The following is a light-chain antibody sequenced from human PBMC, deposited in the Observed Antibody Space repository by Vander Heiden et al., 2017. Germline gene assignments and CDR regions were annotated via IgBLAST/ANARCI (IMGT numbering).Light chain of an antibody. J-gene: IGLJ2*01. V-gene: IGLV2-8*01. CDR2: EVS. Sequence: QSALTQPPSASGSPGQSVTISCTGTSNDVGGYNYVSWYQHHPGKAPKLMIYEVSKRPSGVPDRFSGSKSGNTASLTVSGLQAEDEADYYCSSYTGSNNLIFGGGTKLNV. CDR3: SSYTGSNNLI. CDR1: SNDVGGYNY.